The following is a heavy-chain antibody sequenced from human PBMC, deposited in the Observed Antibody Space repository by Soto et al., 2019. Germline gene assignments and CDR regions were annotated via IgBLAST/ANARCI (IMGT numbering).Heavy chain of an antibody. CDR3: ARRRICSGGSCYSTEIGLGY. CDR2: MNPNSGNT. J-gene: IGHJ4*02. Sequence: ASVKVSCTASGYTFTSYDINWVRQATGQGLEWMGWMNPNSGNTGYAQKFQGRVTMTRNTSISTAYMELSSLRSEDTAVYYCARRRICSGGSCYSTEIGLGYWGQGTLVTVSS. D-gene: IGHD2-15*01. CDR1: GYTFTSYD. V-gene: IGHV1-8*01.